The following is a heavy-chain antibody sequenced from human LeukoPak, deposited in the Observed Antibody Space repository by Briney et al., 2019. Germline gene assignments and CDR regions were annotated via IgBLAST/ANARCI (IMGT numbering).Heavy chain of an antibody. J-gene: IGHJ6*03. CDR3: ARDSRIWPYYYYYMDV. Sequence: ASVKVSCKASGGTFSSYAISWVRQAPGQGLEWMGGIIPNFGTANYAQKFQGRVTITTDESTSTAYMELSSLRSEDTAVYYCARDSRIWPYYYYYMDVWGKGTTVTVSS. V-gene: IGHV1-69*05. CDR1: GGTFSSYA. CDR2: IIPNFGTA. D-gene: IGHD1-14*01.